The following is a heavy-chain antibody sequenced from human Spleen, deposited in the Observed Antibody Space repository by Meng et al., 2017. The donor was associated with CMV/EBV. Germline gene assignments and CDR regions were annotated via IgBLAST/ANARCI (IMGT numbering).Heavy chain of an antibody. J-gene: IGHJ4*02. V-gene: IGHV3-30*02. CDR1: GFIFSSSG. Sequence: GESLKISCAASGFIFSSSGMHWVRQAPGKGLEWVAFIRYDGINRYYADSVKGRFTISRDNSKNTLYLQVNSLRPEDTAVYYCAKDSGYYDTSGFWGYFDSWGQGTLVTVSS. D-gene: IGHD3-22*01. CDR3: AKDSGYYDTSGFWGYFDS. CDR2: IRYDGINR.